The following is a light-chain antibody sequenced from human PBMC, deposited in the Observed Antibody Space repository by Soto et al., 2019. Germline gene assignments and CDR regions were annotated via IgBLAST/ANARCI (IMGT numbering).Light chain of an antibody. CDR2: DAS. Sequence: DIQMTRSPSTLSASVGDRVTITCRASQTISTWMAWYQQKPGKAPKLLVYDASTLQSGVASRFSGSGSGTEFTLIISGLQPDDSATYYCQQYTNTNNPWMFGQGTKVDIK. CDR1: QTISTW. J-gene: IGKJ1*01. V-gene: IGKV1-5*01. CDR3: QQYTNTNNPWM.